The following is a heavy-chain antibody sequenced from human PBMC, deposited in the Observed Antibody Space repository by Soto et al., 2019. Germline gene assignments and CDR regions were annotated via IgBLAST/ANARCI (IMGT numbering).Heavy chain of an antibody. Sequence: PGGSLRLSCAAPGFTFDDYAMHWVRQAPGKGLEWVSGISWNSGSIGYADSVKGRFTISRDNAKNSLYLQMNSLRAEDTALYYCAKDMWNYDFWSGYPSPTWFDPWGQGTLVTVSS. J-gene: IGHJ5*02. CDR3: AKDMWNYDFWSGYPSPTWFDP. CDR1: GFTFDDYA. D-gene: IGHD3-3*01. CDR2: ISWNSGSI. V-gene: IGHV3-9*01.